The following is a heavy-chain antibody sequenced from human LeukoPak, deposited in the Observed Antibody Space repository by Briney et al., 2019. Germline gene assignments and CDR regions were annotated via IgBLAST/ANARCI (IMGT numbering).Heavy chain of an antibody. V-gene: IGHV3-64*04. Sequence: GGSLRLSCSASGFTFSNFAMHWVRQAPGKGLECVSSISVNGGNTYYADSVKGRFTISRDNAKNSLYLQMNSLRAEDTAVYYCARERVTTTAFDIWGQGTMVTVSS. J-gene: IGHJ3*02. CDR3: ARERVTTTAFDI. CDR2: ISVNGGNT. D-gene: IGHD5-12*01. CDR1: GFTFSNFA.